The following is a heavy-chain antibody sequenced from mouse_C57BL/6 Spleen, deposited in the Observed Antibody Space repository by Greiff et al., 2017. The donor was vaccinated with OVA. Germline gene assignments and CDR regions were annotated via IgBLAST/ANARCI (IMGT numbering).Heavy chain of an antibody. J-gene: IGHJ1*03. Sequence: EVMLVESGGGLVKPGGSLKLSCAASGFTFSSYTMSWVRQTPEKRLEWVATISGGGGNTYYPDSVKGRFTISRDNAKNTLYLQMSSLRSEDTALYYCARRGVVDGYGWYFDVWGTGTTVTVSS. V-gene: IGHV5-9*01. CDR1: GFTFSSYT. D-gene: IGHD2-2*01. CDR3: ARRGVVDGYGWYFDV. CDR2: ISGGGGNT.